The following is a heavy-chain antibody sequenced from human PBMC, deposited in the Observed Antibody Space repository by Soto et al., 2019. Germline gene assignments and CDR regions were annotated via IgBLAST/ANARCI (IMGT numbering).Heavy chain of an antibody. CDR1: GYTFTGYY. J-gene: IGHJ4*02. CDR2: INPNSGGT. D-gene: IGHD6-19*01. V-gene: IGHV1-2*06. CDR3: ARDDSSGWYYFDY. Sequence: ASVKVSCKASGYTFTGYYMHWLRQAPGQGLEWMGRINPNSGGTNYAQKFQGRVTMTRDTSISTAYMELSRLRSDDTAVYYCARDDSSGWYYFDYWGQGTLVTVSS.